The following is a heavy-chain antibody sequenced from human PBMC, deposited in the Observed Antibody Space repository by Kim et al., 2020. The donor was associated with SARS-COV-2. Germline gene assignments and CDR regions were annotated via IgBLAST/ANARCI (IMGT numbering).Heavy chain of an antibody. V-gene: IGHV3-33*05. J-gene: IGHJ4*02. CDR1: GFTFSSYG. CDR3: ARDRAASGSTRGPFDY. CDR2: ISYDGSNN. D-gene: IGHD1-26*01. Sequence: GGSLRLSCAASGFTFSSYGMHWVRQAPGKGLEWVAVISYDGSNNYYADSVKGRFTISRDNSINTLYPQMNSLRAEDTAVYPCARDRAASGSTRGPFDYWGQGSLVIVSS.